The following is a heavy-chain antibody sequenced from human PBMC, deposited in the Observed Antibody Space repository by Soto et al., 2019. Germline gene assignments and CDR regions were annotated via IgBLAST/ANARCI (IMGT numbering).Heavy chain of an antibody. V-gene: IGHV3-23*01. D-gene: IGHD2-15*01. CDR1: GFTFSSYA. CDR2: ISGSGGST. J-gene: IGHJ5*02. CDR3: AKDPQIVVVVAARADRFDP. Sequence: PGGSLRLSCAASGFTFSSYAMSWVRQAPGKGLEWVSAISGSGGSTYYADSVKGRFTISRDNSKNTLYLQMNSLRAEDTAVYYCAKDPQIVVVVAARADRFDPWGQGTLVIVSS.